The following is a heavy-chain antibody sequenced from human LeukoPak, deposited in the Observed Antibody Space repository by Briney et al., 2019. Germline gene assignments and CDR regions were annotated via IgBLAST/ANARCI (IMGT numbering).Heavy chain of an antibody. V-gene: IGHV3-11*05. D-gene: IGHD3-10*01. CDR1: GFAFSDYY. Sequence: PGGSLRLSCAASGFAFSDYYMSWIRQAPGKGLEWLSYISSTSSFTNYADSVKGRFTISRDNAKNSLYLQMNSLGAEDTAVYYCARGLYYGSGSYSSFDYWGQGTLVTVSS. J-gene: IGHJ4*02. CDR2: ISSTSSFT. CDR3: ARGLYYGSGSYSSFDY.